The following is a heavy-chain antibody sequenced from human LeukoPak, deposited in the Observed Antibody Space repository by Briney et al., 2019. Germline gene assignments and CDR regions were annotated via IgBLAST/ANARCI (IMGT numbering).Heavy chain of an antibody. CDR2: ISWNSGSI. CDR3: AKDIRNYYDSSGYLDC. V-gene: IGHV3-9*01. J-gene: IGHJ4*02. Sequence: GGSLRLSCAASGFTFDDYAMHWVRQAPGKGLEWVSGISWNSGSIGYADSVKGRFTISRDNAKNSLYLQMNSLRAEDTALYYCAKDIRNYYDSSGYLDCWGQGTLVTVSS. D-gene: IGHD3-22*01. CDR1: GFTFDDYA.